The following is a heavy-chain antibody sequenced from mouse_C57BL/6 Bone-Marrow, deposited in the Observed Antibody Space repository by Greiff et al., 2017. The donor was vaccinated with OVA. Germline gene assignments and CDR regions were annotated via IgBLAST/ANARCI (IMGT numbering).Heavy chain of an antibody. D-gene: IGHD1-1*02. CDR3: ARDYFYWYFDV. V-gene: IGHV1-81*01. Sequence: QVQLKQSGAELARPGASVKLSCKASGYTFTSYGISWVKQSTGQGLEWIGEIYPRSGNTYYNEKFKGKATLTADKSSSTAYMELRSLTSEDSAVYFCARDYFYWYFDVWGTGTTVTVSS. CDR1: GYTFTSYG. CDR2: IYPRSGNT. J-gene: IGHJ1*03.